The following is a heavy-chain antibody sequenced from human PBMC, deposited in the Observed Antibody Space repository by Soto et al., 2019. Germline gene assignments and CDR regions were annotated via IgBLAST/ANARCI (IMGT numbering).Heavy chain of an antibody. CDR1: GFTFSSYA. Sequence: QVQLVESGGGVVQPGWSLRLSCAASGFTFSSYAMHWVRQAPGKGLEWVAVISYDGSNKYYADSVKGRFTISRDNSKNTRYLQMNSLRAEDTAVYYCAREGGIAVAGAFDYWGQGTLVAVSS. CDR2: ISYDGSNK. J-gene: IGHJ4*02. CDR3: AREGGIAVAGAFDY. V-gene: IGHV3-30-3*01. D-gene: IGHD6-19*01.